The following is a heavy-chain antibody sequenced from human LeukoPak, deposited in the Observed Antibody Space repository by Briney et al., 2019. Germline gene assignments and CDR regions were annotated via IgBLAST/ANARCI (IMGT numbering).Heavy chain of an antibody. CDR1: GYTLTELS. D-gene: IGHD4-17*01. CDR3: AGYFLYGDYAYYYYGMDV. Sequence: ASVKVSCKVSGYTLTELSMHWVRQAPGKGLEWMGGFDPEDGETIYAQKFQGRVTMTEGTSTDTAYMELSSLRSEDTAVYYCAGYFLYGDYAYYYYGMDVWGQGTTVTVSS. J-gene: IGHJ6*02. V-gene: IGHV1-24*01. CDR2: FDPEDGET.